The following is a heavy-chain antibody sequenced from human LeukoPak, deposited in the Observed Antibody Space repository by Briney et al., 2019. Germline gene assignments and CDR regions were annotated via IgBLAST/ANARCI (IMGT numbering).Heavy chain of an antibody. CDR2: VYYTGST. V-gene: IGHV4-39*01. J-gene: IGHJ5*02. CDR3: ARGSGTYYYDSGGYLNWFDP. Sequence: ETLSLTCTVSGGSISSSGYYWGWIRQPPGKGLEWIGTVYYTGSTYYNPSLKSRVTTSEDTSRNQFSLKLNSVTAADTAVYYCARGSGTYYYDSGGYLNWFDPWGQGILVTVSS. CDR1: GGSISSSGYY. D-gene: IGHD3-22*01.